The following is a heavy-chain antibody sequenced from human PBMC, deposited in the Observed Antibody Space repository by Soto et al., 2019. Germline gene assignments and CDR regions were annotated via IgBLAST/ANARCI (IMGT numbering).Heavy chain of an antibody. CDR3: ASSTMVRGGAVKTFDY. Sequence: PSETLSLTCTVSGGSISSGGYYWSWIRQHPGKGLEWIGYIYYSGSTYYNPSLKSRVTISVDTSKNQFSLKLSSVTAADTAVYYCASSTMVRGGAVKTFDYWGQGTLVTVSS. CDR2: IYYSGST. V-gene: IGHV4-31*03. J-gene: IGHJ4*02. CDR1: GGSISSGGYY. D-gene: IGHD3-10*01.